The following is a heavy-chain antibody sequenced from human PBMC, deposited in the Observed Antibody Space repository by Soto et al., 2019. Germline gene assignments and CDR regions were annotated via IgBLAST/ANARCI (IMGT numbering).Heavy chain of an antibody. D-gene: IGHD3-3*01. Sequence: GSLRLSCGASGFTFSSYAMSWVRQAPGKGLEWVSAISGSGGSTYYADSVKGRFTISRDNSKNTLYLQMNSLRAEDTAVYYCANGCVKGYYDFWSGSTITDNDVNWFDPWGQGTLVTVSS. V-gene: IGHV3-23*01. CDR1: GFTFSSYA. CDR3: ANGCVKGYYDFWSGSTITDNDVNWFDP. CDR2: ISGSGGST. J-gene: IGHJ5*02.